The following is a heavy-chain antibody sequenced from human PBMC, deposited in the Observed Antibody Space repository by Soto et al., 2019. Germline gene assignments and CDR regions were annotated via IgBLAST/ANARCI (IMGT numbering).Heavy chain of an antibody. CDR1: GFTFSNAW. Sequence: GGSLRLSCAASGFTFSNAWMSWVRQAPGKGLEWVGRIKGEADGGTTDYAAPVKVRITISRDHSKDTLYLQMNSLKTEDTAVYYCTTGLSNGYYNFDYWGQGTPVTVSS. CDR3: TTGLSNGYYNFDY. J-gene: IGHJ4*02. D-gene: IGHD3-22*01. V-gene: IGHV3-15*01. CDR2: IKGEADGGTT.